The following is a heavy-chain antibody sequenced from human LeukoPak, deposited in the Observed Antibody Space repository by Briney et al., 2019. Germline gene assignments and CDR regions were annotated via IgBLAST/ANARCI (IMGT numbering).Heavy chain of an antibody. D-gene: IGHD3-9*01. CDR1: GGSISSGSYY. Sequence: SETLSLTCTVSGGSISSGSYYRSWIRQPAGKGLEWIGRIYTSGSTNYNPSLKSRVTISVDTSKNQFSLKLSSVTAADTAVYYCARTDILTGYTFDYWGQGTLVTVSS. CDR3: ARTDILTGYTFDY. J-gene: IGHJ4*02. V-gene: IGHV4-61*02. CDR2: IYTSGST.